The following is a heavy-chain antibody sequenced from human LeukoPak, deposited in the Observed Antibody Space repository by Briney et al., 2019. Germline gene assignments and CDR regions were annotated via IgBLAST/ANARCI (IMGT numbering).Heavy chain of an antibody. V-gene: IGHV4-59*08. CDR2: IYYSGST. D-gene: IGHD4-17*01. J-gene: IGHJ4*02. CDR1: GGSISSYY. CDR3: ARLHDYGDYDV. Sequence: SETLSLTCTVSGGSISSYYWSWIRQPPGKGLEWIGYIYYSGSTNYNPSLKSRVTISVDTSKNQFSLKLSSVTAADTAVYYCARLHDYGDYDVWGQGTLVTVSS.